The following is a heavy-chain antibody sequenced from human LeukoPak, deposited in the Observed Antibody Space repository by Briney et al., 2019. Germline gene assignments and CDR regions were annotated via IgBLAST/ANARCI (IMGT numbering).Heavy chain of an antibody. D-gene: IGHD2-21*01. CDR3: ARASNSPFDC. V-gene: IGHV3-48*03. CDR1: GFTFSNYE. CDR2: IYTDNNI. J-gene: IGHJ4*02. Sequence: GGSLRLSCAASGFTFSNYEMSWVRQIPGKGLEWVSHIYTDNNIYQADAVKGRFTISRDNAKNSLYLQMNGLRAEDTAIYYCARASNSPFDCWGQGTLVTVSP.